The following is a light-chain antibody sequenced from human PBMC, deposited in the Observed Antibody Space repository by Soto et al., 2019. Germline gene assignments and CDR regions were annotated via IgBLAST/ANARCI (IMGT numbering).Light chain of an antibody. V-gene: IGKV3-15*01. Sequence: IVVTQSRVTLSVSPGERATLSCRASQSVSSKLAWYQQKPGQAPSLLIYGAFTRATGIPARFSGTGSGTEVTLTISSLQSEDFALYYCQQYNDWPLTFGQGTKVDIK. CDR1: QSVSSK. J-gene: IGKJ1*01. CDR3: QQYNDWPLT. CDR2: GAF.